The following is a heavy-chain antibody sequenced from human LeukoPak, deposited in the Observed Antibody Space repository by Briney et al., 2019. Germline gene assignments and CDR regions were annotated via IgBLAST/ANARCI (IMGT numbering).Heavy chain of an antibody. Sequence: SQTLSLTCTVSGGSISSGSYYWNWIRQPAGKGLEWIGRIYTSGSTNYNPSLKSRVTISVDTSKIQSSLKLGSVTAADTAVYHSASGPTTGYYYYMDVCGKGTTVTVSS. J-gene: IGHJ6*03. CDR3: ASGPTTGYYYYMDV. D-gene: IGHD7-27*01. V-gene: IGHV4-61*02. CDR1: GGSISSGSYY. CDR2: IYTSGST.